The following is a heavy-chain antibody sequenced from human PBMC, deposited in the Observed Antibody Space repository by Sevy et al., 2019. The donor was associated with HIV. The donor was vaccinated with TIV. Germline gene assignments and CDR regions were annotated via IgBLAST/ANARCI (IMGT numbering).Heavy chain of an antibody. CDR2: ISYDGKNK. CDR1: GFTFSTHA. V-gene: IGHV3-30*03. D-gene: IGHD3-22*01. CDR3: SRDAGYDTYGYYPSDY. J-gene: IGHJ4*02. Sequence: GGSLRLSCAASGFTFSTHAMHWVRKAPGKGLEWVAAISYDGKNKYYADSVKGKFTISRDDSKNTLFLQMKSLTPEDTAVYYCSRDAGYDTYGYYPSDYWGQGTLVTVSS.